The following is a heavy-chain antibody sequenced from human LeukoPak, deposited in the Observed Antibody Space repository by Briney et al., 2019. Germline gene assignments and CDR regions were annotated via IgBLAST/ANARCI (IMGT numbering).Heavy chain of an antibody. V-gene: IGHV3-23*01. D-gene: IGHD6-19*01. J-gene: IGHJ4*02. CDR2: ISGSGGST. CDR3: AKEREYSSGWSPGTFDY. Sequence: PGGSLRLSCAASGFTFSSYAMSWVRQAPGKVLEWVSAISGSGGSTYYADSVKGRFTISRDNSKNTLYLQMNSLRAEDTAVYYCAKEREYSSGWSPGTFDYWGQGTLVTVSS. CDR1: GFTFSSYA.